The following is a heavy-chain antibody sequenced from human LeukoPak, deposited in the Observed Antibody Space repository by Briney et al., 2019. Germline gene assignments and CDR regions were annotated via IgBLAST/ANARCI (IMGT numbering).Heavy chain of an antibody. D-gene: IGHD6-6*01. V-gene: IGHV1-69*13. Sequence: SVKVSCKASGGTFSSYAISWVRQAPGQGLEWMGGIIPIFGTANYAQKFQGRVTITADESTSTAYMELSSLRSEDTAVYYCASYVVAARPSGFDYCGQGTLVTVSS. J-gene: IGHJ4*02. CDR2: IIPIFGTA. CDR1: GGTFSSYA. CDR3: ASYVVAARPSGFDY.